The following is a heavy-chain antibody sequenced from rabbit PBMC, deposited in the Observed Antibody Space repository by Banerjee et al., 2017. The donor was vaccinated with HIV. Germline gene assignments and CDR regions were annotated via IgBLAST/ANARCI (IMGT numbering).Heavy chain of an antibody. CDR3: ARDSGSGWYLDRLDL. CDR2: IYTGHGGT. J-gene: IGHJ3*01. CDR1: GFSFSSGHD. V-gene: IGHV1S45*01. D-gene: IGHD1-1*01. Sequence: QEQLVESGGDLVQPEGYLTLTCTASGFSFSSGHDISWVRQAPGKGLEWIACIYTGHGGTYYASWARGRFTISKTSSTTVTLQMTSLTAADTATYFCARDSGSGWYLDRLDLWGPGTLVTVS.